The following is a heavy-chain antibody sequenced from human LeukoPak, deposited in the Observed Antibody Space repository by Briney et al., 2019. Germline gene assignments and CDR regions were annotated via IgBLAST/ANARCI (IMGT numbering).Heavy chain of an antibody. CDR3: AKLRNFVGSGRPYYFDY. V-gene: IGHV3-30*02. D-gene: IGHD3-10*01. Sequence: GGSLRLSCAASGFTFSSYGMHWVRQAPGKGLEWVVSIRYDGSNKYYADSVKGRFTISRDNSKNTLYLQMNSLRAEDTAVYYCAKLRNFVGSGRPYYFDYWGQGTLVTVSS. CDR2: IRYDGSNK. CDR1: GFTFSSYG. J-gene: IGHJ4*02.